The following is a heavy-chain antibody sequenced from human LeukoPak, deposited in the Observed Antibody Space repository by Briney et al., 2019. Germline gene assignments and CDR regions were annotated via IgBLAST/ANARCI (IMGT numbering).Heavy chain of an antibody. V-gene: IGHV1-69*01. CDR1: GGTFSSYA. Sequence: SVKVSCKASGGTFSSYAISWVRQAPGQGLEWMGGVIPIFGTANYAQKFQGRVTITADESTSTAYMELSSLRSEDTAVYYCARTIHSNYYGSGSNAFDIWGQGTMVTVSS. CDR3: ARTIHSNYYGSGSNAFDI. J-gene: IGHJ3*02. D-gene: IGHD3-10*01. CDR2: VIPIFGTA.